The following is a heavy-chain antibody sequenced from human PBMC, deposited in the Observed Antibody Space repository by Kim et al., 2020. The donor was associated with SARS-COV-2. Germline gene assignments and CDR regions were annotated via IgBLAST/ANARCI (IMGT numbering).Heavy chain of an antibody. D-gene: IGHD7-27*01. V-gene: IGHV1-8*01. CDR1: GYTFTSYH. CDR2: MDPVSGNT. CDR3: VKTIGWGPQDWIFDL. J-gene: IGHJ2*01. Sequence: ASVKVSCKASGYTFTSYHINWVRQAAGQGLEWMGWMDPVSGNTGYAQKVQGRVTMTRDTSISTAYMELSSLRYEDTAVYFCVKTIGWGPQDWIFDLGGRGTLITVSS.